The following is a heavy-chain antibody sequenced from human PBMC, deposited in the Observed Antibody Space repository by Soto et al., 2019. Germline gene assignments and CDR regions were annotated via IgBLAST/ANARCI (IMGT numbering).Heavy chain of an antibody. V-gene: IGHV4-34*01. CDR3: ARRPYYYGSGRPFDY. CDR2: INHSGST. J-gene: IGHJ4*02. D-gene: IGHD3-10*01. CDR1: GGSFSGYY. Sequence: SETLSLTCAVYGGSFSGYYWSWIRQPPGKGLEWIGEINHSGSTNYNPSLKSRVTISVDTSKNQFSLKLSSVTAADTAVYYCARRPYYYGSGRPFDYWGQGTLVTVSS.